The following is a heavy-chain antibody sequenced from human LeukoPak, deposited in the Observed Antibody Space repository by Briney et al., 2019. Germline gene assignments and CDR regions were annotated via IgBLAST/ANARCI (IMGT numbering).Heavy chain of an antibody. CDR3: AKVLAGTFDY. CDR2: ISYDGSNK. CDR1: GFTFSSYG. J-gene: IGHJ4*02. V-gene: IGHV3-30*18. Sequence: GGSLRLSCAASGFTFSSYGMHRVRQAPGKGLEWVAVISYDGSNKYYADSVKGRFTISRDNSKNTLYLQMNSLRAEDTAVYYCAKVLAGTFDYWGQGTLVTVSS.